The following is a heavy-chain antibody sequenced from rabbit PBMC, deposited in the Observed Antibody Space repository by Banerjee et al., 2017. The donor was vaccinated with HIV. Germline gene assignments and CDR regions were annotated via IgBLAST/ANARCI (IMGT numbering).Heavy chain of an antibody. J-gene: IGHJ4*01. CDR3: TSATYSDFYFDL. Sequence: QEQLEESGGDLVKPEGSLTLTCTASGFSLSSSDYMCWVRQAPGKGLEWIGCIVAGSSGSANYASWAKGRFTITTSTSLNTVDLKMTSLTVADTATYFCTSATYSDFYFDLWGPGTLVTVS. CDR1: GFSLSSSDY. CDR2: IVAGSSGSA. D-gene: IGHD1-1*01. V-gene: IGHV1S45*01.